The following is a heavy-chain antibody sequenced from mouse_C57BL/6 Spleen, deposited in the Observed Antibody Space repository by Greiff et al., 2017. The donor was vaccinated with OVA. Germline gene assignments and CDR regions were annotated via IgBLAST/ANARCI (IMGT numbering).Heavy chain of an antibody. CDR2: INPSSGYT. V-gene: IGHV1-4*01. Sequence: VKVVESGAELARPGASVKMSCKASGYTFTSYTMHWVKQRPGQGLEWIGYINPSSGYTKYNQKFKDKATLTADKSSSTAYMQLSSLTSEDSAVYYCARSYYGSSSYYAMDYWGQGTSVTVSS. D-gene: IGHD1-1*01. CDR3: ARSYYGSSSYYAMDY. J-gene: IGHJ4*01. CDR1: GYTFTSYT.